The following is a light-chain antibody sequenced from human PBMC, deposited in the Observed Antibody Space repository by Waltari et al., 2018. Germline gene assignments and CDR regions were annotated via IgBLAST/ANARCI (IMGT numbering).Light chain of an antibody. Sequence: SCSASQSVGRSLAWYQQKPGQAPRLLIYDASSRAAGIPDRFSGSGSGTDFSLAISRLEPEDFAVYYCQKYVSLPATFGQGTKVEIK. V-gene: IGKV3-20*01. CDR2: DAS. J-gene: IGKJ1*01. CDR3: QKYVSLPAT. CDR1: QSVGRS.